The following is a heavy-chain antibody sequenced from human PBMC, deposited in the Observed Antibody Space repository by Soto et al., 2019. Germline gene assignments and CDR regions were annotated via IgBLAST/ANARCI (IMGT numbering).Heavy chain of an antibody. CDR2: ISAYNGNT. D-gene: IGHD3-16*01. V-gene: IGHV1-18*01. CDR3: ARDGALGENYCYYGMDV. J-gene: IGHJ6*02. CDR1: GYTFTSYG. Sequence: QVQLVQSGAEVKKPGASVKVSCKASGYTFTSYGISWVRQAPGQGLEWMGWISAYNGNTNYAQKLQGRVTMTTNTSTSTAYMELRSLRSDDTAVYYCARDGALGENYCYYGMDVWGQGTTVTVSS.